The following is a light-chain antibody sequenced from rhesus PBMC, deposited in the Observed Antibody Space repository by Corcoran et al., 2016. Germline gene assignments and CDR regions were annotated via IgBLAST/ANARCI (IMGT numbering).Light chain of an antibody. CDR3: QQYSNWPLT. J-gene: IGKJ4*01. Sequence: EIVLTQSPATLSLSPGERATLSCRASQSVSSSLAWYQQKPGQAPRLLIYDASSRATGIPDRFSGSGSGTDFTLTISSLEPEDFGVYYCQQYSNWPLTFGGGTKVELK. CDR1: QSVSSS. CDR2: DAS. V-gene: IGKV3-42*02.